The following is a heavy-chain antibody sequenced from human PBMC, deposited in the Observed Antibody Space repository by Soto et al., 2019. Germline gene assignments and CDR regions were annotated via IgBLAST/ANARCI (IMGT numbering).Heavy chain of an antibody. D-gene: IGHD1-26*01. V-gene: IGHV4-30-2*01. CDR1: GGSISSGGYS. J-gene: IGHJ2*01. Sequence: QLQLQESGSGLVKPSQTLSLTCAVSGGSISSGGYSWSWLRQPPGKGLEWIGYIFHSGSTYYNPSLKSRVTISVDGSKNRFSLGLSSVTAADTAVYYCASEGGSGSPDWYFTVWGRGTLVTVSS. CDR2: IFHSGST. CDR3: ASEGGSGSPDWYFTV.